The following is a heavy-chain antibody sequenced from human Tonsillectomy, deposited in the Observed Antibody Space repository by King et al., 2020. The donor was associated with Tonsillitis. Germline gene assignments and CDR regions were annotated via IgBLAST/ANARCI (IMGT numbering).Heavy chain of an antibody. CDR1: GGSISSGDHF. CDR2: MYSSGTV. D-gene: IGHD1-26*01. V-gene: IGHV4-39*01. J-gene: IGHJ4*02. CDR3: ERYVSGSFGY. Sequence: QLQESGPGVVKPSETLSLTCTVSGGSISSGDHFWAWIRQPPGKGLEWIGYMYSSGTVFYNPSLQSRITISGGTSENRFSLKLSSVTAADTAVYFCERYVSGSFGYWGQGALVTVSS.